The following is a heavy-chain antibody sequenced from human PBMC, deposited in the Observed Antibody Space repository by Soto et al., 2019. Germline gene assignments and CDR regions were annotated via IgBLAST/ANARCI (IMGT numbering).Heavy chain of an antibody. CDR2: ILHDGSDK. CDR1: GFTFSAYG. Sequence: QVQLVESGGGVVQPGRSLRLSCAASGFTFSAYGMHWVRQAPGKGLEWVAVILHDGSDKYYGDSVKGRFTISRDNSKYTLYLQMNSVRGDDTAVYYCAKGDYNNFLDYWGQGTLVTVSS. J-gene: IGHJ4*02. V-gene: IGHV3-30*18. D-gene: IGHD4-4*01. CDR3: AKGDYNNFLDY.